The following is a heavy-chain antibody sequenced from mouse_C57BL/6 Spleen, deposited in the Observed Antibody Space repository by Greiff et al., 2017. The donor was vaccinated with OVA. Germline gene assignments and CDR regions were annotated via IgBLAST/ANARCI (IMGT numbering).Heavy chain of an antibody. CDR2: ISSGSSTI. Sequence: EVQLQQSGGGLVKPGGSLKLSCAASGFTFSDYGMHWVRQAPEKGLEWVAYISSGSSTIYYADTVKGRFTISRDNAKNTLFLQMTSLRSEDTAMYYCARGNYYGSSDYFDYWGQGTTLTVSS. CDR1: GFTFSDYG. J-gene: IGHJ2*01. CDR3: ARGNYYGSSDYFDY. D-gene: IGHD1-1*01. V-gene: IGHV5-17*01.